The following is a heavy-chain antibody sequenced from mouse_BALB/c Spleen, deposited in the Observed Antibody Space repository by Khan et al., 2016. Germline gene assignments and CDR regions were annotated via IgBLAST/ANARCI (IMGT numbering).Heavy chain of an antibody. J-gene: IGHJ4*01. CDR1: GYTFTDYY. CDR2: IFPGSGNT. D-gene: IGHD1-2*01. CDR3: ARSYYGYFAMDY. Sequence: QVQLKQSGTELPRPGASVKLSCKASGYTFTDYYLHWVKQRTGQGLEWIGEIFPGSGNTYYNEKFKGKASLTADTSSSTAYMQLSSLTSEDSAVYFCARSYYGYFAMDYWVRGASVTVSS. V-gene: IGHV1-77*01.